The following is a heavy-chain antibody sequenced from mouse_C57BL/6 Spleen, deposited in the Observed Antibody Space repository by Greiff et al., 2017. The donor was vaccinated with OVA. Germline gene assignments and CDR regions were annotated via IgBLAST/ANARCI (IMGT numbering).Heavy chain of an antibody. CDR2: IDPSDSYT. CDR1: GYTFTSYW. D-gene: IGHD1-1*01. J-gene: IGHJ4*01. CDR3: ARGDYGSSYFYAMDY. Sequence: VQLQQSGAELVKPGASVKLSCKASGYTFTSYWMQWVKQRPGQGLEWIGEIDPSDSYTNYNQKFKGKATLTVDTSSSTAYMQLSSLTSEDSAVYYCARGDYGSSYFYAMDYWGQGTSVTVSS. V-gene: IGHV1-50*01.